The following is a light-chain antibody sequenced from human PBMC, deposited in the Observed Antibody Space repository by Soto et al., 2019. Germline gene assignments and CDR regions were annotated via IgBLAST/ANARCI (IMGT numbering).Light chain of an antibody. CDR3: SSFAGSKV. CDR2: EVS. CDR1: SSDVGANNY. Sequence: QSALTQPPSASGSPGQSVTISCTGSSSDVGANNYVSWYQQHPGKAPKLMIYEVSKRPSGVPDRFSGSKSGNTASLTVSGLQAEDEADYYCSSFAGSKVFGGGTQLTVL. J-gene: IGLJ2*01. V-gene: IGLV2-8*01.